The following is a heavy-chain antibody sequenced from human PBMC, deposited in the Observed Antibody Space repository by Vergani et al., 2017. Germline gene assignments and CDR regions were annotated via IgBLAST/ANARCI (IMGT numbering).Heavy chain of an antibody. V-gene: IGHV3-7*01. CDR1: GFNFSSYW. Sequence: EVQLVESGGGLVQPGGSLRLSCAASGFNFSSYWMSWVRQAPGKGLEWVANIKQDGSEKYYVDSVKGRFTISRDNAKNSLYLQMNSLRAEDTAVYYCARDSGYGDYSSWGQGTLVTVSS. J-gene: IGHJ5*02. CDR3: ARDSGYGDYSS. D-gene: IGHD4-17*01. CDR2: IKQDGSEK.